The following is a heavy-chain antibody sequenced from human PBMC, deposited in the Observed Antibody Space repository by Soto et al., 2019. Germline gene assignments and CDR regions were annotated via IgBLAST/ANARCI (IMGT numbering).Heavy chain of an antibody. CDR2: IIPIFGTA. D-gene: IGHD4-17*01. J-gene: IGHJ4*02. CDR3: AKRRTRRYGDYCFDY. V-gene: IGHV1-69*13. CDR1: GGTFSSYA. Sequence: ASVKVSCKASGGTFSSYAISWVRQAPGQGLEWMGGIIPIFGTANYAQKFQGRVTITADESTSTAYMELSSLRSEDTAVYYCAKRRTRRYGDYCFDYWGQGTLGTVS.